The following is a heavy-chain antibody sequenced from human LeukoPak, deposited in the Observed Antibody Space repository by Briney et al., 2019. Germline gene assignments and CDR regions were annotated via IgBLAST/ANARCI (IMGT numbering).Heavy chain of an antibody. V-gene: IGHV3-66*01. CDR3: ARDLSGRDFWSGYYSDAFDI. CDR2: IYSGGST. J-gene: IGHJ3*02. D-gene: IGHD3-3*01. CDR1: GFTVNSNY. Sequence: GGSLRLSCAASGFTVNSNYMSWVRQAPGKGLEWVSVIYSGGSTYYADSVKGRFTISRDNSKNTLYLQMNSLRAEDTAVYYCARDLSGRDFWSGYYSDAFDIWGQGTMVTVSS.